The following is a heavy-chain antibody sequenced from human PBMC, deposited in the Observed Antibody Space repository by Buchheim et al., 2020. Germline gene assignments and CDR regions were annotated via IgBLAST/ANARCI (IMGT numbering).Heavy chain of an antibody. CDR2: IIPILGIA. V-gene: IGHV1-69*04. D-gene: IGHD2-2*01. Sequence: QVQLVQSGAEVKKPGSSVKVSCKASGGTFSSYAISWVRQAPGQGLEWMGRIIPILGIANYAQKFQGRVTITADKSTNTAYMELSSLRSEDTAVYYCAGSAAHRGGYYYYGMDVWGQGTT. CDR3: AGSAAHRGGYYYYGMDV. CDR1: GGTFSSYA. J-gene: IGHJ6*02.